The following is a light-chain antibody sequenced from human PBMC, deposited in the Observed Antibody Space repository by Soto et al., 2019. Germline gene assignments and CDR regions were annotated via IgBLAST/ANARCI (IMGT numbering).Light chain of an antibody. Sequence: QAVVTQPASVSGSPGQSITISCTGTSSDVGGYKYVSWYQQNPGKAPKLMIYEVSNRPSGVSNRFSGSKSGNTASLTISGLQAEDEADYYCSSYTSSSTVVFGGGTKLTVL. CDR1: SSDVGGYKY. V-gene: IGLV2-14*01. CDR3: SSYTSSSTVV. CDR2: EVS. J-gene: IGLJ2*01.